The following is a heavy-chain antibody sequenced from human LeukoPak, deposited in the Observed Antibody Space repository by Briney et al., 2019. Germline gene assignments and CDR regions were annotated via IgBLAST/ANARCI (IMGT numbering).Heavy chain of an antibody. CDR1: GYTFTGYY. V-gene: IGHV1-69*13. Sequence: SVKVSCKASGYTFTGYYMHWVRQAPGQGLEWMGGIIPIFGTANYAQKFQGRVTITADESTSTAYMELSSLRSEDTAVYYCARARIAAAGLYYFDYWGQGTLVTVSS. CDR2: IIPIFGTA. D-gene: IGHD6-13*01. J-gene: IGHJ4*02. CDR3: ARARIAAAGLYYFDY.